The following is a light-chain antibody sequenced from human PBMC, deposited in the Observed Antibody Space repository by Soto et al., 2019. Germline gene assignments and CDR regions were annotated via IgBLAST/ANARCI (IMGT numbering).Light chain of an antibody. CDR2: TDN. CDR3: AAWDDSLSGVV. CDR1: SSNIGSNT. J-gene: IGLJ2*01. V-gene: IGLV1-44*01. Sequence: QSVLTQPPSASGTPGQRVTISCSGSSSNIGSNTVNWYQQLPGAAPKLLIYTDNQRPSGVPDRFSGSKSGTSASLAISGLLSEDEANYYCAAWDDSLSGVVFGGGTKLTVL.